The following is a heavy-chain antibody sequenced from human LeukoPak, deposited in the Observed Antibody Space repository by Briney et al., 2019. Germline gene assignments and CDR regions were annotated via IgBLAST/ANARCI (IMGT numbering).Heavy chain of an antibody. J-gene: IGHJ4*02. V-gene: IGHV4-34*01. Sequence: SETLSLTCAVYGGSFSGYYWSWIRQPPGKGLEWIGEINHSGSTNYNPSLKSRVTISVDTSKNQFSLKLSSVTAADTAVYYCASSSGYGGANPFDYWGQGTLVTVSS. CDR1: GGSFSGYY. D-gene: IGHD1-26*01. CDR2: INHSGST. CDR3: ASSSGYGGANPFDY.